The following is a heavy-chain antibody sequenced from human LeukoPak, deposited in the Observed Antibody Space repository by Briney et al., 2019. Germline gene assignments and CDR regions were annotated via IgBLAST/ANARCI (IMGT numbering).Heavy chain of an antibody. CDR3: ARGGGGSSMYYYYYYMDV. D-gene: IGHD1-26*01. CDR2: INHSGST. J-gene: IGHJ6*03. V-gene: IGHV4-34*01. Sequence: SETLSLTCAVYGGSFSGYYWGWIRQPPGKGLEWIGEINHSGSTNYNPSLKSRVTISVDTSKNQFSLKLSSVTAADTAVYYCARGGGGSSMYYYYYYMDVWGKGTTVTVSS. CDR1: GGSFSGYY.